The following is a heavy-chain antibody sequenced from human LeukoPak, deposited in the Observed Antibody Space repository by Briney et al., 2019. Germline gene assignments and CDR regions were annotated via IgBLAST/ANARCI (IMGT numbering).Heavy chain of an antibody. D-gene: IGHD3-3*01. V-gene: IGHV3-74*01. CDR2: INSDGSTT. J-gene: IGHJ4*02. CDR1: GLTFSSYW. Sequence: GSLRLSCAASGLTFSSYWMHWVRQGPGKGLAWVSRINSDGSTTSYADSVKGRFTISRDNAKNTLSLQMNSLRAEDTAVYYCATGRSGYGYWGQGTLVTVSS. CDR3: ATGRSGYGY.